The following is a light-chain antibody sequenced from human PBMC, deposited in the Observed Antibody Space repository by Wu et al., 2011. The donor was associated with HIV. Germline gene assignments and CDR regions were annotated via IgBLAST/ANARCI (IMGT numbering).Light chain of an antibody. CDR3: QQYNSYSLT. Sequence: SCRASQSVSNYLAWYQQKPGQAPRLLIYGASSRATGIPDRFSGSGSGTGFTLTISSLQPDDFATYYCQQYNSYSLTFGGGTKVEIK. CDR2: GAS. J-gene: IGKJ4*01. CDR1: QSVSNY. V-gene: IGKV3D-15*01.